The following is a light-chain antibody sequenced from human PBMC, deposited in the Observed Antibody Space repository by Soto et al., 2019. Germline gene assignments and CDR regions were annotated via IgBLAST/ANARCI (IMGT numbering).Light chain of an antibody. J-gene: IGKJ1*01. V-gene: IGKV1-39*01. CDR3: QQSYSSSRT. Sequence: DIQMTQHPSALSGCIGDKVPKTCRASQSISTWVARYQQKRGKAPKLLSFAASSLQRGVLSRFSGSRSGPDFTLTISSLQPEDFATYYCQQSYSSSRTFGQGTKVDI. CDR2: AAS. CDR1: QSISTW.